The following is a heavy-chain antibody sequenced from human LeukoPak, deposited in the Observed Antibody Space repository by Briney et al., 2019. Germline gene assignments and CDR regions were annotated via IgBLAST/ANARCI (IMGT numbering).Heavy chain of an antibody. D-gene: IGHD3-16*01. CDR3: ARGVGGYGYYYYMDV. J-gene: IGHJ6*03. V-gene: IGHV4-39*07. CDR1: GGSISSSSYY. Sequence: SETLSLTCTVSGGSISSSSYYWGWIRQPPGKGLEWIGSIYYSGSTYYNPSLKSRVTISVDTSKNQFSLKLSSVTAADTAVYYCARGVGGYGYYYYMDVWGKGTTVTVSS. CDR2: IYYSGST.